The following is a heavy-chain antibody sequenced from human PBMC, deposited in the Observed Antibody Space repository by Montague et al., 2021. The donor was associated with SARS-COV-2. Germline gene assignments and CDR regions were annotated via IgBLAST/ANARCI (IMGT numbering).Heavy chain of an antibody. V-gene: IGHV4-39*01. CDR3: ASQGHTGRYYYYNGMDV. J-gene: IGHJ6*02. CDR1: GGSISSSSHY. CDR2: IYYSGST. Sequence: SETLSLTCTVSGGSISSSSHYWGWIRQPPGKGLEWIGSIYYSGSTYYNPSLKSRVTISVDTSKNQFSLKLSSVTAADTAVYYCASQGHTGRYYYYNGMDVWGQGTTVTVSS.